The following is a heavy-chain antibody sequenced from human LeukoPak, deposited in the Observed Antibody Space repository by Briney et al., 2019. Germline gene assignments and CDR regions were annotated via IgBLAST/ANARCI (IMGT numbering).Heavy chain of an antibody. D-gene: IGHD5/OR15-5a*01. V-gene: IGHV3-23*01. J-gene: IGHJ4*02. CDR3: VKSTRNTGWYFDY. CDR1: GFTFSSYA. CDR2: ISGTGGIT. Sequence: GRSLRLSCAASGFTFSSYAMSWVRQAPGKGLEWVSAISGTGGITYYADSVKGRFTISRDNSKNTLYLQMNSLRAEDTAVYYCVKSTRNTGWYFDYWGQGTLVTVSS.